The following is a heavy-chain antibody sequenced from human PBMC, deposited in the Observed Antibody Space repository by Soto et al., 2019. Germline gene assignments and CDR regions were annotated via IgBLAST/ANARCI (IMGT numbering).Heavy chain of an antibody. D-gene: IGHD5-12*01. Sequence: GGSLRLSCAASGFTFSSYSMNWVRQAPGKGLEWVSSISSSSSYIYYADSVKGRFTISRDNAKNSLYLQMNSLRAEDTAVYYCARDGYSGYDFHTDHYYYGMDVWGQGTTVTVSS. CDR1: GFTFSSYS. J-gene: IGHJ6*02. V-gene: IGHV3-21*01. CDR2: ISSSSSYI. CDR3: ARDGYSGYDFHTDHYYYGMDV.